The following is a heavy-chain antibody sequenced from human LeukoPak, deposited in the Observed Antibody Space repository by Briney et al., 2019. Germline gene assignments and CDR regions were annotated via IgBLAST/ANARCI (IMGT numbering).Heavy chain of an antibody. D-gene: IGHD1-26*01. V-gene: IGHV1-2*04. CDR2: INPNSGGT. J-gene: IGHJ3*01. Sequence: GASVKVSCKASGYTFTGYYMHWVRQAPGQGLEWMGWINPNSGGTNYAQKFQGWVTMTRDTSINTAYMELNRLRSDDTAVYYCARADSGALLSGLWGRGTMVTVSS. CDR3: ARADSGALLSGL. CDR1: GYTFTGYY.